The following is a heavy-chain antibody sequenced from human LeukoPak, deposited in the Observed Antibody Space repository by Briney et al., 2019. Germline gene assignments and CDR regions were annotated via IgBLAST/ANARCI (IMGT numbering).Heavy chain of an antibody. Sequence: PSETLSLTCTVSGGSISTYYWSWFRQPPGKGLEWIGYIYYSGSTNYNPSLESRVTISVDTSKNQFSLKLSSVTAADTAVYYCARLPLASGPDAFDIWGQGTMVTVSS. D-gene: IGHD3-3*02. J-gene: IGHJ3*02. CDR2: IYYSGST. CDR3: ARLPLASGPDAFDI. V-gene: IGHV4-59*08. CDR1: GGSISTYY.